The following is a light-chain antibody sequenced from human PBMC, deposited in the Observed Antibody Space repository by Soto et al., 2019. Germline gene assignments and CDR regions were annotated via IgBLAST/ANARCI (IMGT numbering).Light chain of an antibody. CDR2: GAS. J-gene: IGKJ4*01. CDR3: LQRSNWLT. V-gene: IGKV3-11*01. Sequence: EIVLTQSPATLSLSPGERATLSCRASQSVSSYLAWYQQKPGQPPRLLIYGASNRATGIPARFSGSGSGTVFTLTISSLAPEDSAVYYCLQRSNWLTFGGGTKVEIK. CDR1: QSVSSY.